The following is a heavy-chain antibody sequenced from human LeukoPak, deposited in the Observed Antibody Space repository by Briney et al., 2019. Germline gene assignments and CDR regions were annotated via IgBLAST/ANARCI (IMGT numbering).Heavy chain of an antibody. CDR3: ARDSGYNAFDY. Sequence: PGGSLRLSCADSGFLFSNYWMGWVRQAPGRGLEWLAYINQGGSAKNCVDSEKGRFTISRANAKNPLYLQMNSLRAEGTAMYDCARDSGYNAFDYWGQGTLVTVSS. J-gene: IGHJ4*02. V-gene: IGHV3-7*03. CDR1: GFLFSNYW. CDR2: INQGGSAK. D-gene: IGHD5-12*01.